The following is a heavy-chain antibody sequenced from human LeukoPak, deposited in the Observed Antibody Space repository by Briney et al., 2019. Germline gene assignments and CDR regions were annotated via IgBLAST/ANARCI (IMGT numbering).Heavy chain of an antibody. J-gene: IGHJ6*03. Sequence: SETLSLTCTVSGGSISSYYWGWIRQPPGKGLEWIVNIYHTGSTYYNPSLKSRVTISVDTSKNQFSLKLSSVTAADTAIYYCARAVTVAWSGRRPGYYYMDVWGKGTTVTVSS. CDR2: IYHTGST. CDR3: ARAVTVAWSGRRPGYYYMDV. D-gene: IGHD6-19*01. CDR1: GGSISSYY. V-gene: IGHV4-59*04.